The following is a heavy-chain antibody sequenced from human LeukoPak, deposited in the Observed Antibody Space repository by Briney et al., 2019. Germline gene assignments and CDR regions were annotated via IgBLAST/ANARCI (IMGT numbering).Heavy chain of an antibody. CDR1: GFTFSSYW. J-gene: IGHJ4*02. CDR3: ASLIAAAGSSWDYFDY. CDR2: IKQDGSEK. Sequence: GGSLRLSCAASGFTFSSYWMSWVRQAPGKGLEWVANIKQDGSEKYYVDSVKGRFTISRDNAKNSLYLQMNSLRAEDTAVYYCASLIAAAGSSWDYFDYWGQGTLVTVSS. D-gene: IGHD6-13*01. V-gene: IGHV3-7*01.